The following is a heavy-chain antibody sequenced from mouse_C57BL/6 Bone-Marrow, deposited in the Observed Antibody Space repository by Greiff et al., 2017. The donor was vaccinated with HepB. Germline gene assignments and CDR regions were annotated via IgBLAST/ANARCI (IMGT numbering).Heavy chain of an antibody. Sequence: QVQLKESGPGLVQPSQSLSITCTVSGFSLTSYGVHWVRQSPGKGLEWLGVIWSGGSTDYNAAFISRLSISKDNSKSQVFFKMNSLQADDTAIYYWARHYYFDYWGQGTTLPVSS. J-gene: IGHJ2*01. D-gene: IGHD1-1*02. CDR1: GFSLTSYG. CDR3: ARHYYFDY. CDR2: IWSGGST. V-gene: IGHV2-2*01.